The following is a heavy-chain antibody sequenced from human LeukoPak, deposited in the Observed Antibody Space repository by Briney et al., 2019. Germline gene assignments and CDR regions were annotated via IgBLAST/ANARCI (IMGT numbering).Heavy chain of an antibody. D-gene: IGHD5-18*01. CDR3: ARVHSYGNWFDP. J-gene: IGHJ5*02. Sequence: ASVKVSYKASGYTFTSYGISWVRQAPGQGLEWMGWISAYNGNTNYAQKLQGRVTMTTDTSTSTAYMELRSLRSDDTAVYYCARVHSYGNWFDPWGQGTLVTVSS. CDR1: GYTFTSYG. CDR2: ISAYNGNT. V-gene: IGHV1-18*01.